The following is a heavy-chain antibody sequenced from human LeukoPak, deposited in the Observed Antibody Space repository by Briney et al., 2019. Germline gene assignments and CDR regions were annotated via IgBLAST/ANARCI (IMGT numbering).Heavy chain of an antibody. CDR1: GYSFTSNY. D-gene: IGHD2-15*01. Sequence: ASVKVSCKASGYSFTSNYIHWVRQAPGQGLEWMGMIYPRDGSTSYAQKFQGRVTVTRDTSTSTVHMELSGLRSEDTAVYYCARPGTQPLRYCSGGSCYPYYFDYWGQGTLVTVSS. V-gene: IGHV1-46*01. CDR2: IYPRDGST. CDR3: ARPGTQPLRYCSGGSCYPYYFDY. J-gene: IGHJ4*02.